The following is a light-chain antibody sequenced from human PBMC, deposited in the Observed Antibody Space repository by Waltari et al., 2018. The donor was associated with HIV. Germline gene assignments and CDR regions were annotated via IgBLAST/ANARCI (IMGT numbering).Light chain of an antibody. Sequence: QSALTQPASVSGSPGQSITISCTGASSDIGNYKYVSWYQHHPGIPPKLIIYEDNNRPSGVSNRVSGSKSGKTASLTISGLQAEDESDYYCSSYTDSSVIFGGGTKVTVL. CDR2: EDN. J-gene: IGLJ2*01. V-gene: IGLV2-14*01. CDR3: SSYTDSSVI. CDR1: SSDIGNYKY.